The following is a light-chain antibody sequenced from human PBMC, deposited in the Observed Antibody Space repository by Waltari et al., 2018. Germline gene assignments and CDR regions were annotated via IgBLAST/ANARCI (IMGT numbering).Light chain of an antibody. CDR1: QSISSS. CDR3: QQYFHLST. CDR2: GAS. Sequence: DIQVTQSPSTLSASVGDRVSITCRASQSISSSLAWFQQKPGKGPKLLIYGASTLESWVPPRFSGSGSGTEFTLTISSLQPDDFATYYCQQYFHLSTFGQGTKVEIK. V-gene: IGKV1-5*03. J-gene: IGKJ1*01.